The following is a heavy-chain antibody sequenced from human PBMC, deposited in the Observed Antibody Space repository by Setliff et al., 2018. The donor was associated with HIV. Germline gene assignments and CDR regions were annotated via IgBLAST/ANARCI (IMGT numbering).Heavy chain of an antibody. CDR1: GGSISRGGHY. D-gene: IGHD4-4*01. V-gene: IGHV4-31*03. CDR2: VYSTGES. Sequence: SETLSLTCSVSGGSISRGGHYWGWIRQHPGRGLEWLGYVYSTGESFYKPSLGGRVTILQDKSKNQFSLELRSATAADTAVYYFASATVGGASPFDSWGPGTLVTVSS. CDR3: ASATVGGASPFDS. J-gene: IGHJ4*02.